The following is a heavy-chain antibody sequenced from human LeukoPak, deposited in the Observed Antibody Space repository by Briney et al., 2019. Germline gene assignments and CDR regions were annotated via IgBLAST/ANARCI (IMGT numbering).Heavy chain of an antibody. CDR3: AREGSKGDAFDI. CDR2: IYTSGST. D-gene: IGHD3-10*01. V-gene: IGHV4-4*07. J-gene: IGHJ3*02. Sequence: PSETLSLTCAVSGDSISSYYWSWIRQPAGKGLEWIGRIYTSGSTNYNPSLKSRVTMSVDTSKNQFSLKLSSVTAADTAVYYCAREGSKGDAFDIWGQGTMVTVSS. CDR1: GDSISSYY.